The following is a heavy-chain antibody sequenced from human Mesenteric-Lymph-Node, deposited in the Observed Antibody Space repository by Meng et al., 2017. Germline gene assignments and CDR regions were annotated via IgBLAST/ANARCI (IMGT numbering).Heavy chain of an antibody. Sequence: QVQLVQSGAEVKKPGASVKVSCKASGYTFTSYGISWVRQAPGQGLEWMGWISAYDGDTKYAQNLQGRLTMTTDTSTSTAYMVLRSLRSDDTAAYYCARDPSNTSGRYAYFDYWGQGTLVTVSS. CDR1: GYTFTSYG. D-gene: IGHD6-19*01. J-gene: IGHJ4*02. CDR2: ISAYDGDT. V-gene: IGHV1-18*01. CDR3: ARDPSNTSGRYAYFDY.